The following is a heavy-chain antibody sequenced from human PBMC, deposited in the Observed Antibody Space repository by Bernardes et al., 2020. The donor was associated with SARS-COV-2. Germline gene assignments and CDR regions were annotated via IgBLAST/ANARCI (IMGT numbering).Heavy chain of an antibody. Sequence: ETLSLTCTVSGGSISSYYWSWIRQPPGKGLEWIGYIYYSGSTNYNPSLKSRVTISVDTSKNQFSLKLSSVTAADTAVYYCAGSSCGIDCYIGGLRSWDYGMDVWGQGTTVTVSS. CDR2: IYYSGST. D-gene: IGHD2-21*02. J-gene: IGHJ6*02. V-gene: IGHV4-59*08. CDR1: GGSISSYY. CDR3: AGSSCGIDCYIGGLRSWDYGMDV.